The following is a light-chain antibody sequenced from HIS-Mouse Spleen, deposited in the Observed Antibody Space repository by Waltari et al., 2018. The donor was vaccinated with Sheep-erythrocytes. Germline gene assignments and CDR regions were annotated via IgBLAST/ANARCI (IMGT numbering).Light chain of an antibody. CDR1: ALPKKY. V-gene: IGLV3-10*01. Sequence: SYELTQPPSVSVSPGQTARITCSGGALPKKYAYWYQQKSGQAPVLVIYEASKRPSGIPGRFSGSSSGTMATLTISGAQVEDEADYYCYSTDSSGNHYVFGTGTKVTVL. J-gene: IGLJ1*01. CDR3: YSTDSSGNHYV. CDR2: EAS.